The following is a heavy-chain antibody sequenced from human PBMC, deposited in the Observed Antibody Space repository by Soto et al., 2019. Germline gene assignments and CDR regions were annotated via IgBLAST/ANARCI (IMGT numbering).Heavy chain of an antibody. D-gene: IGHD2-2*01. CDR3: ARARTVVPAAIWAFDI. Sequence: GGSLRLSCAASGFTFSSYSMNWVRQAPGKGLEWVSSISSSSSYIYYADSVKGRFTISRDNAKNSLYLQMNSLRAEDTAVYYCARARTVVPAAIWAFDIWGQGTMVTVSS. V-gene: IGHV3-21*01. J-gene: IGHJ3*02. CDR2: ISSSSSYI. CDR1: GFTFSSYS.